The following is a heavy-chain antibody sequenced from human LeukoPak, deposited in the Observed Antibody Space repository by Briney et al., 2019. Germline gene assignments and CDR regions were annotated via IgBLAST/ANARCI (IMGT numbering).Heavy chain of an antibody. CDR1: GFTLSSYW. V-gene: IGHV3-23*01. D-gene: IGHD2-2*01. CDR3: AKMTPLDCSSTSCYGWYFDL. Sequence: GGSLRLSCAASGFTLSSYWMHWVRQAPGKGLVWVSAISGSGGSTYYADSVKGRFTISRDNSKNTLYLQMNSLRAEDTAVYYCAKMTPLDCSSTSCYGWYFDLWGRGTLVTVSS. CDR2: ISGSGGST. J-gene: IGHJ2*01.